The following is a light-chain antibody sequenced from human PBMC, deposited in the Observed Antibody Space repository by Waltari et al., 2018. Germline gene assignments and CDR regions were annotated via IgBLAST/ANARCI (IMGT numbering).Light chain of an antibody. CDR3: QQRSAIPIT. V-gene: IGKV3-11*01. Sequence: EIVLTQSPVTLSLSPGERATLSCRASQSVSTQLTWYQQKPGQAPRLLIYDASNRATGIPARFSGSGSGTDFTLTISSLEPEDFAVYYCQQRSAIPITFGQGTRLESK. CDR2: DAS. CDR1: QSVSTQ. J-gene: IGKJ5*01.